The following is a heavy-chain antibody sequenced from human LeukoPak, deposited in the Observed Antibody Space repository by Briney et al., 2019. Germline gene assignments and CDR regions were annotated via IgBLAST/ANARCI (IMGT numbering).Heavy chain of an antibody. CDR2: ISGSGGST. CDR3: AKLPTYNWNDTGY. V-gene: IGHV3-23*01. D-gene: IGHD1-1*01. J-gene: IGHJ4*02. Sequence: GGSLRLSCAASGFTFSDYYMSWIRQAPGKGLEWVSAISGSGGSTYYADSVKGRFTISRDNSKNTLYLQMNSLRAEDTAVYYCAKLPTYNWNDTGYWGQGTLVTVSS. CDR1: GFTFSDYY.